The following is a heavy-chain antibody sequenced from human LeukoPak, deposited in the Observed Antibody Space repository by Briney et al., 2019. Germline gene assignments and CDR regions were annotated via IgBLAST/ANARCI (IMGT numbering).Heavy chain of an antibody. CDR3: AKDLYILTGYPDY. J-gene: IGHJ4*02. Sequence: GGSLRLSCAASGFTFSSYSMNWVRQAPGKGLEWVSSISSSSSYIYYADSVKGRFTISRDNAKNSLYLQMNSLRAEDTAVYYCAKDLYILTGYPDYWGQGTLVTVSS. V-gene: IGHV3-21*04. CDR2: ISSSSSYI. CDR1: GFTFSSYS. D-gene: IGHD3-9*01.